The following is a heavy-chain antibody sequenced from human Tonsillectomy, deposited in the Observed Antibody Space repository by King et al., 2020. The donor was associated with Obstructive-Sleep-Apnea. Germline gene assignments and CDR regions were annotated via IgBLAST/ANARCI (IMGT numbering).Heavy chain of an antibody. J-gene: IGHJ4*02. V-gene: IGHV3-30*18. CDR3: AKKGGDYAIDY. CDR2: ISYDGSNK. D-gene: IGHD4-17*01. CDR1: GFTFSSYG. Sequence: VQLVESGGGVVQPGRSLRLSCAASGFTFSSYGMHWVRPAPGKGLEWVAVISYDGSNKYYADSVKGRFTISRDNSKNTLYLQMNSLRAEDTAVYYCAKKGGDYAIDYWGQGTLVTVSS.